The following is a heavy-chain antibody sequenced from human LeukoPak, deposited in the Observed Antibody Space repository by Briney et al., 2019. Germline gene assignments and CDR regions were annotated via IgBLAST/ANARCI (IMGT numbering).Heavy chain of an antibody. D-gene: IGHD2-2*01. CDR1: GDRFTNYW. V-gene: IGHV5-51*01. CDR3: AIAGDSSTNCYRCFNY. Sequence: GESLQISCKGSGDRFTNYWSGGVRQMPGKGLGWMGIIFPGDSDTRYSPSFQGHVTISADKSISTAYLQWSSLKASDTAMYYCAIAGDSSTNCYRCFNYWGQGTLVTVSS. CDR2: IFPGDSDT. J-gene: IGHJ4*02.